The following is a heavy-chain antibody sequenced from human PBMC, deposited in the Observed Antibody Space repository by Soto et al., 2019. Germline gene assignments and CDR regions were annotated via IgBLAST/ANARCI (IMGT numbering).Heavy chain of an antibody. CDR2: ISYSGST. V-gene: IGHV4-31*03. Sequence: QVQLQESGPGLVKPSQTLSLTCTVSGDSISGGTYYWSWIRQHPGKCLEWIGYISYSGSTYYSPSLKSRVTMSVDKSKHQFSLTLRSVTAGATAIYSCARGSSTYCDVMTGYYTADYVDFWGQGAPVTVSS. D-gene: IGHD3-9*01. J-gene: IGHJ4*02. CDR3: ARGSSTYCDVMTGYYTADYVDF. CDR1: GDSISGGTYY.